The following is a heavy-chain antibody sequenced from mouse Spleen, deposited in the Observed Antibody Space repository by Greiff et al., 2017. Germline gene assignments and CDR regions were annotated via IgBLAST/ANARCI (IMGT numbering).Heavy chain of an antibody. CDR1: GYSFTGYY. CDR2: INPSTGGT. V-gene: IGHV1-43*01. Sequence: VQLQQSGPELVKPGASVKISCKASGYSFTGYYMHWVKQSSEKSLEWIGEINPSTGGTSYNQKFKGKATLTVDKSSSTAYMQLKSLTSEDSAVYYCAVGGYGNHALDYWGQGTTLTVSS. D-gene: IGHD2-10*02. CDR3: AVGGYGNHALDY. J-gene: IGHJ2*01.